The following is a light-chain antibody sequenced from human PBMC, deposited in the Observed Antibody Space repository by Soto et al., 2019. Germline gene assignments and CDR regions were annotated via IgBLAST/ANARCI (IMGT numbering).Light chain of an antibody. CDR1: SSDVGGYNY. V-gene: IGLV2-14*01. CDR3: SSYRSGSTLV. Sequence: QSVLTQPASVSGSPGQSITISCTGTSSDVGGYNYVSWYQHHPGKAPKLMIYEVSNRPSGVSNRFSGSKSANTASLTISGLQAEDEADYYCSSYRSGSTLVFGTGTNVTVL. CDR2: EVS. J-gene: IGLJ1*01.